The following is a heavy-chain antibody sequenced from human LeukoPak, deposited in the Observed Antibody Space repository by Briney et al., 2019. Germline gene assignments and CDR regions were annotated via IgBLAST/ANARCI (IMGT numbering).Heavy chain of an antibody. J-gene: IGHJ4*02. CDR2: ISSNGVST. V-gene: IGHV3-64*02. Sequence: GGSLRLSCAASGFTFSSYAVHWVRQAPGKGLEYVSAISSNGVSTYYADSVKGRFTISRDNSKNTLYLQMGSLRAEDMAVYYCARVAYTSGWPTFDYWGQGTLVTVSS. D-gene: IGHD6-19*01. CDR3: ARVAYTSGWPTFDY. CDR1: GFTFSSYA.